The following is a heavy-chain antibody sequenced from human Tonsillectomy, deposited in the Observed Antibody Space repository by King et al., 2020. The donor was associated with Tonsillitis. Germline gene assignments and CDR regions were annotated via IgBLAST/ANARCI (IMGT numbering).Heavy chain of an antibody. CDR2: ISYDGSNK. CDR3: ARGATSSSWSHLQH. CDR1: GFTFSSYA. V-gene: IGHV3-30-3*01. D-gene: IGHD6-13*01. Sequence: VQLVESGGGVVQPGRSLRLSCAASGFTFSSYAMHWVRQAPGKGLEWVAVISYDGSNKYYADSVKGRFTISRDNSKNTLYLQMNSLRAEATAVYYCARGATSSSWSHLQHWGQGTLVTVSS. J-gene: IGHJ1*01.